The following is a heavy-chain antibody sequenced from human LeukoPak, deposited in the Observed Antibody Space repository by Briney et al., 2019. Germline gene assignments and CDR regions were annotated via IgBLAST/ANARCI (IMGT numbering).Heavy chain of an antibody. D-gene: IGHD2-21*01. J-gene: IGHJ5*02. CDR2: ISYDGSDK. Sequence: GGSLRLSCAASGFTFSSHALHWVRQAPGNGLEWVAVISYDGSDKYYADSVKGRFTISRDNSKSMLYLQMNSLRAEDTAVYYCARVYCGRTTCDPWLDPWGQGTLVTVSS. CDR3: ARVYCGRTTCDPWLDP. CDR1: GFTFSSHA. V-gene: IGHV3-30-3*01.